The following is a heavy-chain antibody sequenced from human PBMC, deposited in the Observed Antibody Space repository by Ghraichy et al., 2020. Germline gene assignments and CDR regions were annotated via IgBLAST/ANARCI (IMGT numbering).Heavy chain of an antibody. CDR3: ARGLGYCSGGRCYSYHGMDV. J-gene: IGHJ6*02. V-gene: IGHV4-31*11. CDR2: FFSSGNT. D-gene: IGHD2-15*01. Sequence: SLNISCAVSGGSISSGGFHWSWIRQHPGKGLELIGGFFSSGNTYYNPALKSRLVISMDTSTNHLSLKMSSVTAADTAVYYCARGLGYCSGGRCYSYHGMDVWGQGTTVTVSS. CDR1: GGSISSGGFH.